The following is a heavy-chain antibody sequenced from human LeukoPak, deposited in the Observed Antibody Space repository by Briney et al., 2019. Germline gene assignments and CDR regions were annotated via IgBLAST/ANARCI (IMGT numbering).Heavy chain of an antibody. CDR1: GGSISSGSYY. V-gene: IGHV4-61*02. D-gene: IGHD3-10*01. CDR2: IYTSGST. J-gene: IGHJ4*02. CDR3: ARDGSRGSFYFDY. Sequence: PSETLSLTXTVSGGSISSGSYYWSWIGQPAGKGLQWIGRIYTSGSTNYNPSLKSRVTISVDTSKNQFSLKLSSVTAADTAVYYCARDGSRGSFYFDYWGQGTLVTVSS.